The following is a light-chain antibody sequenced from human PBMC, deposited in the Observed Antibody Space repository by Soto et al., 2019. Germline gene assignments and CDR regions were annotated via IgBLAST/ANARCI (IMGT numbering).Light chain of an antibody. J-gene: IGKJ1*01. CDR1: QSIRNY. Sequence: DIQMTQFPSSLSASVGDRVTITCRASQSIRNYLHWYQQKPGKAPKLLIYAASTLQSGVPSRFSGSGSGTEFTLTISSLQPEDVATYYCQQLNSYPLPFGQGTKVEIK. V-gene: IGKV1-17*01. CDR2: AAS. CDR3: QQLNSYPLP.